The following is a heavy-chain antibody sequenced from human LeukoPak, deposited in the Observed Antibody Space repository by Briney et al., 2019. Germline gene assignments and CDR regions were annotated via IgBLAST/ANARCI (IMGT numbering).Heavy chain of an antibody. CDR3: AGEPRGAIDDYVWGSYPKGPFRY. CDR1: GGTFSSYA. Sequence: HWASVKVSCKASGGTFSSYAISWVRQAPGQGLEWMGGIIPIFGTANYAQKFQGRVTITADKSTSTAYMELSSLRSEDTAVYYCAGEPRGAIDDYVWGSYPKGPFRYWGQGTLVTVSS. V-gene: IGHV1-69*06. D-gene: IGHD3-16*01. J-gene: IGHJ4*02. CDR2: IIPIFGTA.